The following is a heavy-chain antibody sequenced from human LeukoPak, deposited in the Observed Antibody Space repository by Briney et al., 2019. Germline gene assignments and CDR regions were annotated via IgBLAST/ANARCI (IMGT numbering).Heavy chain of an antibody. J-gene: IGHJ5*02. D-gene: IGHD2-2*01. Sequence: SVKVSCMASGYIFTCYYMHGVGQAPGQGREWRGLINPNSGGTNYPQKFQGRVTITRDTRISTAYMERSRLRSYDTAVYYCARGSYGVVVPAAMVTWGEGTLVTASP. CDR3: ARGSYGVVVPAAMVT. CDR2: INPNSGGT. V-gene: IGHV1-2*02. CDR1: GYIFTCYY.